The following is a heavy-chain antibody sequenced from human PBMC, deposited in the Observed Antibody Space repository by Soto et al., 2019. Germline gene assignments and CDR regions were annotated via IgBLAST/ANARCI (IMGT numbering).Heavy chain of an antibody. Sequence: GGSLRLSCAASGFTFGSYAMSWVRQAPGKGQEWVSAISGSGGSTYYADSVKGRFTISRDNSKNTLYLQMNSLRAEDMVVYYCAKHSGGAGYYYGMDFWGQGTTVTVSS. V-gene: IGHV3-23*01. CDR1: GFTFGSYA. J-gene: IGHJ6*02. CDR3: AKHSGGAGYYYGMDF. D-gene: IGHD3-10*01. CDR2: ISGSGGST.